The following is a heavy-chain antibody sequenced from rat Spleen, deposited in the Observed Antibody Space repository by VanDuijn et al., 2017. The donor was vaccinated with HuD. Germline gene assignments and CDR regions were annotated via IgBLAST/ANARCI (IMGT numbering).Heavy chain of an antibody. CDR3: ARSYNSGLMDA. V-gene: IGHV2-6*01. CDR2: ISSGGST. J-gene: IGHJ4*01. Sequence: QVQLKESGPGLVQPSQTLSLTCTVSGFSLTSYTVSWVRQPPGKGLEWIAAISSGGSTYYNSALKSRLSISRDTSKSQVFLKMNSLQTEDTAMYFCARSYNSGLMDAWGQGASVTVSS. CDR1: GFSLTSYT. D-gene: IGHD4-3*01.